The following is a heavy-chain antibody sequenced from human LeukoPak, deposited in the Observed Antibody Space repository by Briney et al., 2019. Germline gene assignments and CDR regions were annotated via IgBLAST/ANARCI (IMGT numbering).Heavy chain of an antibody. Sequence: SETLSLTCTVSGGSISTSSYYWGWIRQPPGKGLEWIGSIYYSGSTYYNPSLKSRVTISVDTSKNQFSLKLSSVTAADTAVYYCARVIAAANWFDPWGQGTLVTVSS. CDR3: ARVIAAANWFDP. V-gene: IGHV4-39*01. J-gene: IGHJ5*02. CDR1: GGSISTSSYY. CDR2: IYYSGST. D-gene: IGHD6-13*01.